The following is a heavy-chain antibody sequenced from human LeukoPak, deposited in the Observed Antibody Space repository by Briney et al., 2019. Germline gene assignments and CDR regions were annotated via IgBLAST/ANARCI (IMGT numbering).Heavy chain of an antibody. D-gene: IGHD3-10*01. CDR2: IKSKIEGGTT. CDR3: VTGGDGLDS. CDR1: GFTFIRAW. J-gene: IGHJ4*02. V-gene: IGHV3-15*01. Sequence: GGSLRLSCAASGFTFIRAWMNWVRQAPGKGLEWVGRIKSKIEGGTTEYGAPVKGRFTISRDDSKTTVYLQMNSLKTEDTAVYFRVTGGDGLDSWGQGALVTVSS.